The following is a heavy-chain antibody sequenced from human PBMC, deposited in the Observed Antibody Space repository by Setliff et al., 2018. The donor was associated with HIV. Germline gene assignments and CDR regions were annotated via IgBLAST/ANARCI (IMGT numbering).Heavy chain of an antibody. V-gene: IGHV4-59*12. CDR1: GGSISSYY. CDR2: ISYSGST. CDR3: AGGPGTTSIDY. J-gene: IGHJ4*02. Sequence: SETLSLTCTVSGGSISSYYWSWIRQPPGKGLGWTGYISYSGSTNYNMSLWSRVTISLDASRNQSSLELISVTAADTAVYYCAGGPGTTSIDYWAQGTLVTVS. D-gene: IGHD1-26*01.